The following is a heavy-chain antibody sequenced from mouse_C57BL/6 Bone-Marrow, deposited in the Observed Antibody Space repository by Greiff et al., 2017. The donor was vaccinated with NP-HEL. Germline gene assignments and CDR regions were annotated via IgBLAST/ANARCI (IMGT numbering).Heavy chain of an antibody. CDR3: ARGKTLYYGPFDY. CDR2: IHPNSGST. D-gene: IGHD2-1*01. CDR1: GYTFTSYW. J-gene: IGHJ2*01. Sequence: QVQLQQPGAELVKPGASVKLSCKASGYTFTSYWMHWVKQRPGQGLEWIGMIHPNSGSTNYNEKFKSKATLTVDKSSSTAYMQLSSRTSEDSAVYYCARGKTLYYGPFDYWGQGTTLTVSS. V-gene: IGHV1-64*01.